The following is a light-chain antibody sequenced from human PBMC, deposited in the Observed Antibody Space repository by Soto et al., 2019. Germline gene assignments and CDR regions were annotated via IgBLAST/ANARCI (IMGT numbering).Light chain of an antibody. Sequence: EIVLAQSPGTLSLSPGERATLSCRASQSVSNTYLAWYQQKPGQAPRLLIYGVSSRATGIPDRFSGSGSGTDFTHTISRLEPEDFAVYYCQQYSSSPVTFGGGTKVEIK. CDR2: GVS. CDR1: QSVSNTY. V-gene: IGKV3-20*01. CDR3: QQYSSSPVT. J-gene: IGKJ4*01.